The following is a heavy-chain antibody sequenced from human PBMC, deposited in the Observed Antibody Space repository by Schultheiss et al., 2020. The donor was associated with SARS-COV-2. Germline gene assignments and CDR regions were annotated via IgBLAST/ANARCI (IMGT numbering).Heavy chain of an antibody. J-gene: IGHJ6*02. V-gene: IGHV3-30*18. Sequence: GGSLRLSCAASGFTFSSYVMHWVRQAPGKGLEWVAVISYDGSNKYYADSVKGRFTISRDNSKNTLYLQMNSLRAEDTAVYYCAKVGRSSIAALKSYYYYYGMDVWGQGTTVTVSS. D-gene: IGHD6-6*01. CDR1: GFTFSSYV. CDR2: ISYDGSNK. CDR3: AKVGRSSIAALKSYYYYYGMDV.